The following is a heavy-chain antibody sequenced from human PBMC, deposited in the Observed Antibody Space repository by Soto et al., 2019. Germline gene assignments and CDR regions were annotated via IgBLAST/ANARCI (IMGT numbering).Heavy chain of an antibody. V-gene: IGHV1-58*01. CDR2: IVVGSGNT. CDR1: GFTFTSSA. Sequence: ASVKVSCKASGFTFTSSAVQWVRQARGQRLEWIGWIVVGSGNTNYAQKFQERVTITRDMSTSTAYMELSSLRSEDTAVYYCAALGRQWLRFDYWGQGTLVTVSS. CDR3: AALGRQWLRFDY. D-gene: IGHD5-12*01. J-gene: IGHJ4*02.